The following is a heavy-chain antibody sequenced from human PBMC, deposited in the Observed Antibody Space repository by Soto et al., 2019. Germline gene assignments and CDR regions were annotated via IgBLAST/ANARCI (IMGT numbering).Heavy chain of an antibody. CDR2: ISSNSDTI. D-gene: IGHD4-17*01. CDR1: GFTADDYA. J-gene: IGHJ4*02. CDR3: AKDMKWGGMTTIHYFDS. V-gene: IGHV3-9*02. Sequence: EVQLVESGGGLVQPGRSLRLSCVASGFTADDYAMHWVRQAPGKGLEWVSGISSNSDTIDYADSVKGRFTISRDNAKNPLFLQMNSLRPEETALYYCAKDMKWGGMTTIHYFDSWGQGTLVTVSS.